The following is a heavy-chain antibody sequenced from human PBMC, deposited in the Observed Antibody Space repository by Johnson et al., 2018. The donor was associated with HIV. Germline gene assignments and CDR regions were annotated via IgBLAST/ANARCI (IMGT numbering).Heavy chain of an antibody. J-gene: IGHJ3*02. CDR3: ARVGDSSSSLGAFDI. CDR1: GFTFSDYY. CDR2: ISSSGSTI. Sequence: QVQLVESGGGLVQPGGSLRLSCAASGFTFSDYYMSWIRQAPGKGLEWVSYISSSGSTIYYSDPVKGRFTISRDNAKNTLYLQMNSLRAEDTAVYYCARVGDSSSSLGAFDIWGQGTMVTVSS. V-gene: IGHV3-11*04. D-gene: IGHD6-6*01.